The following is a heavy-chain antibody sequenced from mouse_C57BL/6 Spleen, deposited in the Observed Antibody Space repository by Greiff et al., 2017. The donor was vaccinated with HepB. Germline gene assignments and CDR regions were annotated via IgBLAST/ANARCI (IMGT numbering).Heavy chain of an antibody. CDR3: ARSFWDVYAMDY. V-gene: IGHV1-61*01. D-gene: IGHD4-1*01. CDR2: IYPSDSET. J-gene: IGHJ4*01. Sequence: QVHVKQPGAELVRPGSSVKLSCKASGYTFTSYWMDWVKQRPGQGLEWIGNIYPSDSETHYNQKFKDKATLTVDKSSSTAYMQLSSLTSEDSAVYYCARSFWDVYAMDYWGQGTSVTVSS. CDR1: GYTFTSYW.